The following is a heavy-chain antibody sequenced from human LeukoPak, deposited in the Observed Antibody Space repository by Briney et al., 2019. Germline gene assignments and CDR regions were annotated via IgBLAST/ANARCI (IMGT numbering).Heavy chain of an antibody. Sequence: GASVKVSCKASGYTFTSYYIHWVRQAPGQGLEWMGTISPSGGSTTYTQKFQGRVTMTRDTSTSTVYMELSSLRSEDTAVYYCAREPYLQYYGMDVWGQGTTVTVSS. CDR3: AREPYLQYYGMDV. CDR2: ISPSGGST. J-gene: IGHJ6*02. D-gene: IGHD3-16*01. CDR1: GYTFTSYY. V-gene: IGHV1-46*01.